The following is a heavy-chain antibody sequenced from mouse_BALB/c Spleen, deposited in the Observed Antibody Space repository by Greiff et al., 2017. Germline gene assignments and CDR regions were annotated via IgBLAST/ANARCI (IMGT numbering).Heavy chain of an antibody. CDR3: ARAGVRASMDY. V-gene: IGHV1-18*01. D-gene: IGHD2-14*01. CDR2: INPNNGGT. CDR1: GYTFTDYN. J-gene: IGHJ4*01. Sequence: VQLQQSGPELVKPGASVKIPCKASGYTFTDYNMDWVKQSHGKSLEWIGDINPNNGGTIYNQKFKGKATLTVDKSSSTAYMELRSLTSEDTAVYYCARAGVRASMDYWGQGTSVTVSS.